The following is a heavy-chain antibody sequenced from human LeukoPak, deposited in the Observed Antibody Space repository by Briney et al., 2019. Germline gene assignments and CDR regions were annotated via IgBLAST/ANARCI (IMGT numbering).Heavy chain of an antibody. D-gene: IGHD5-18*01. CDR2: INPNSGGP. CDR1: GYIFTGCY. Sequence: GASVKVSCKTSGYIFTGCYIHWVRQAPGQGLEWMGRINPNSGGPNYGQKFQGTVTMTRDTSISTAYLELSNLRSDDTAAYYCVRGYSYGFYFDYWGQGSLVTVSS. CDR3: VRGYSYGFYFDY. J-gene: IGHJ4*02. V-gene: IGHV1-2*06.